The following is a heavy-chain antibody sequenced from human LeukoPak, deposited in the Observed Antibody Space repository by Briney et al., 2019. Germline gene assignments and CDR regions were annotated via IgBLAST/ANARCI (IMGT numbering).Heavy chain of an antibody. D-gene: IGHD1-26*01. Sequence: SETLSLTCAVYGRSFSGYYWSWIRQPPGKGLEWIGEINHSGSTNYNPSLKSRVTISVDTSKNQFSLKLSSVTAADTAVYYCARVPETYSGSYYFDYWGQGTLVTVSS. J-gene: IGHJ4*02. CDR2: INHSGST. V-gene: IGHV4-34*01. CDR3: ARVPETYSGSYYFDY. CDR1: GRSFSGYY.